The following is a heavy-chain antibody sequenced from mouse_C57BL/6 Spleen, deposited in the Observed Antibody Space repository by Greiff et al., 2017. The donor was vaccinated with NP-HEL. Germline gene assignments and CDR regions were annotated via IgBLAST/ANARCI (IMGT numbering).Heavy chain of an antibody. Sequence: EVKLMESGPGLVKPSQSLSLTCSVTGYSITSGYYWNWIRQFPGNKLEWMGYISYDGSSNYNPSLKNRISITRDTSKNQFFLKLNSVTTEDTATYYCARYDEAWFAYWGQGTLVTVSA. CDR2: ISYDGSS. D-gene: IGHD2-12*01. CDR3: ARYDEAWFAY. CDR1: GYSITSGYY. J-gene: IGHJ3*01. V-gene: IGHV3-6*01.